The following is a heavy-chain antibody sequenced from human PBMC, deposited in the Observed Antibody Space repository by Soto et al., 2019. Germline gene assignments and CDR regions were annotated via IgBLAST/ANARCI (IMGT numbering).Heavy chain of an antibody. V-gene: IGHV4-30-4*01. Sequence: QVQLQESGPGLVKPSQTLSLTCTVSGASINSGDYYWSWIRQPPGKGLEWIGYIYYSGSTSYNPSLKSRVTMSVDTSKNQFSRRLSSVTAADTAVYYCARDQTSGATGHHWFDPWGQGTLVTVSS. D-gene: IGHD3-10*01. CDR1: GASINSGDYY. J-gene: IGHJ5*02. CDR2: IYYSGST. CDR3: ARDQTSGATGHHWFDP.